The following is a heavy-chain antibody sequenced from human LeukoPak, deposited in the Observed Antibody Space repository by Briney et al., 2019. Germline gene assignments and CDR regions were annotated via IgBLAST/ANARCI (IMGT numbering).Heavy chain of an antibody. CDR2: IQSKTDGGTT. CDR1: GFTFINAW. Sequence: GGSLRLSCAASGFTFINAWMSWVRQAPGKGLEWVGRIQSKTDGGTTDYAAPVKGRFTISRDDSENTLYLQMNSLKTEDTAIYYCTRLPPGYCISTTCYSYVDYWGQRTLVTVSS. CDR3: TRLPPGYCISTTCYSYVDY. V-gene: IGHV3-15*01. J-gene: IGHJ4*02. D-gene: IGHD2-2*02.